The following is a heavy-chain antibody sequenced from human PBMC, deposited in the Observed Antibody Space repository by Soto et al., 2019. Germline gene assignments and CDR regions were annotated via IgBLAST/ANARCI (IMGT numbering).Heavy chain of an antibody. J-gene: IGHJ6*02. Sequence: PSETLSLTCTVSGGSISSYYWSWIRQPPGKGLEWTGYIYYSGSTNYNPSLKSRVTISVDTSKNQFSLKLSSVTAADTAVYYGARGQGDTDGMDVWGQGTTVTVSS. D-gene: IGHD2-8*02. CDR3: ARGQGDTDGMDV. CDR2: IYYSGST. CDR1: GGSISSYY. V-gene: IGHV4-59*01.